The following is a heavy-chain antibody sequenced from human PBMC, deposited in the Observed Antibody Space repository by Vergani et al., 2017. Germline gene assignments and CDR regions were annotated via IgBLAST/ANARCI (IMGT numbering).Heavy chain of an antibody. V-gene: IGHV3-48*04. CDR3: ARGLYGDYYYGMDV. Sequence: EVQLLESGGNLVQPGGSLRLSCAASGFTFTNFAMTWVRQAPGKGLEWVSYISSSGSTIYYADSVKGRFTISRDNAKNSLYLQMNSLRAEDTAVYYCARGLYGDYYYGMDVWGQGTTVTVSS. CDR1: GFTFTNFA. J-gene: IGHJ6*02. D-gene: IGHD3-3*01. CDR2: ISSSGSTI.